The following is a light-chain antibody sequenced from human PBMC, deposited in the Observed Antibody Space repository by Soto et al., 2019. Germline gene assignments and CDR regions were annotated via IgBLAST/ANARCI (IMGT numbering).Light chain of an antibody. Sequence: QSALTQPASVCGSPGQSITISCTGTSSDIGDSNYVSWYQQHPGKAPKLVIYDVSNRPSGVSNRFSGSKSANTASLTISGLQAEDEADYYCSSFRSSSTSYVFGTGTKLTVL. CDR1: SSDIGDSNY. CDR2: DVS. V-gene: IGLV2-14*03. CDR3: SSFRSSSTSYV. J-gene: IGLJ1*01.